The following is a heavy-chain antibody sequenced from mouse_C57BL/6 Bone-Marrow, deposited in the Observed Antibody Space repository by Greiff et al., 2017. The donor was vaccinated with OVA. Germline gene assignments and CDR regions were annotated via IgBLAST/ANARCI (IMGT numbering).Heavy chain of an antibody. CDR1: GYAFSSYW. CDR3: APLYYGSSFYYFDY. Sequence: VQLQESGAELVKPGASVKISCKASGYAFSSYWMNWVKQRPGKGLEWIGQIYPGDGDTNYNGKVKGKATLTADKSSSTAYMLLSILTSEDSAVYFCAPLYYGSSFYYFDYWGQGTALTVSS. CDR2: IYPGDGDT. V-gene: IGHV1-80*01. J-gene: IGHJ2*01. D-gene: IGHD1-1*01.